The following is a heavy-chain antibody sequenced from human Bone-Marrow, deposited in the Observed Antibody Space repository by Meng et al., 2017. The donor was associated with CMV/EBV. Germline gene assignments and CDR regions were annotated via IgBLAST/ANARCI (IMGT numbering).Heavy chain of an antibody. CDR1: GFTVSSNY. D-gene: IGHD6-19*01. CDR2: ISYDGSNK. V-gene: IGHV3-30*03. Sequence: GGSLRLSCAASGFTVSSNYMNWVRQAPGKGLEWVAVISYDGSNKYYAESVKGRFTISRDNSKNTVYLQMNSLRAEDTAVFYCARELQTGAVAGVLVYWGHGTLVTVSS. J-gene: IGHJ4*01. CDR3: ARELQTGAVAGVLVY.